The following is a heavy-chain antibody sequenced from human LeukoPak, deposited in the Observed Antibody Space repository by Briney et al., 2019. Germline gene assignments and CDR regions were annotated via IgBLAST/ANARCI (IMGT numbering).Heavy chain of an antibody. CDR1: GGSIRSSNYY. Sequence: PSETLSLTCTVSGGSIRSSNYYWGWLRQPPGKGLEWIGFIYTSGSTNYNPSLKSRVTISVDTSKNQVSLKMNSVTAADTAVYYCARVSLDFDRRFDPWGRGTLVTVSS. CDR2: IYTSGST. V-gene: IGHV4-61*05. CDR3: ARVSLDFDRRFDP. J-gene: IGHJ5*02. D-gene: IGHD3-9*01.